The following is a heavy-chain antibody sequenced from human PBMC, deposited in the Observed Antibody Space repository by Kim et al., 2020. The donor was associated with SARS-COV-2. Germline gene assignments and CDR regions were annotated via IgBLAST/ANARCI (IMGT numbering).Heavy chain of an antibody. V-gene: IGHV4-34*01. J-gene: IGHJ1*01. Sequence: SETLSLICAVSGGSFNTFSWSWIRQSPEKGLEWIGEIDHGGRTNYNPSLKSRVAISIDTYNKQFSLRLTSVTAADTAVYYCARGLADSSSNWGQGTLVTVSS. D-gene: IGHD6-13*01. CDR3: ARGLADSSSN. CDR2: IDHGGRT. CDR1: GGSFNTFS.